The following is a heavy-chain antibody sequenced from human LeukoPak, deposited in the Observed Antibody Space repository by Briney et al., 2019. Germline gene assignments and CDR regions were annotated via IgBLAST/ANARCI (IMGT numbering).Heavy chain of an antibody. V-gene: IGHV3-7*04. D-gene: IGHD5-24*01. CDR3: TRVGYIDEGIDY. J-gene: IGHJ4*02. CDR1: GFPFSSYW. CDR2: IKQDGSKK. Sequence: GGSLRLSCVASGFPFSSYWMTWVRQAPGKGLEWVTNIKQDGSKKSYVDSVKGRFTISRDNAKNSLYLQMNSLRAEDTAIYYCTRVGYIDEGIDYWGQGTLVTVSS.